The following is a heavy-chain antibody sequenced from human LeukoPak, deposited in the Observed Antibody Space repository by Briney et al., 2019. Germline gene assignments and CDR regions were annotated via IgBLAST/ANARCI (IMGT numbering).Heavy chain of an antibody. J-gene: IGHJ4*02. CDR2: ISGSGGST. D-gene: IGHD3-22*01. Sequence: GGSLRLSCAASGFTFSSYAMSWVRQAPGKGLEWVSAISGSGGSTYYADSVKGRFTISRDNSKNTLYLQMNNLRAEDTAVYYCAKAQDTGVITTLFDYWGQGTLVTVSS. CDR3: AKAQDTGVITTLFDY. CDR1: GFTFSSYA. V-gene: IGHV3-23*01.